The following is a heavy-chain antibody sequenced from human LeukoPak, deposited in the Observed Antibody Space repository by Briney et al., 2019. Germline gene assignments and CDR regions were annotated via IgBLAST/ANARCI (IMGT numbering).Heavy chain of an antibody. Sequence: GGSLRLSCAASGFTFSGYGMSWIRQAPGKGLEWVSYISSSGSTIYYADSVKGRFTISRDNAKSSLYLQMNSLRAEDTAVYYCARGWLRSEYFQHWGQGTLVTVSS. CDR3: ARGWLRSEYFQH. V-gene: IGHV3-11*01. D-gene: IGHD5-12*01. CDR1: GFTFSGYG. J-gene: IGHJ1*01. CDR2: ISSSGSTI.